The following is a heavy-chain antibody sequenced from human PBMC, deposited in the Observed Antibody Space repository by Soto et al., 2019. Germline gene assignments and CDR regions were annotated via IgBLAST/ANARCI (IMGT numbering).Heavy chain of an antibody. CDR3: ARYCFEQEIYGMDV. CDR2: IYHSGST. D-gene: IGHD2-8*02. Sequence: SETLSLTCAVSGGSISSSNWWSWVRQPPGKGLEWIGEIYHSGSTNYNPSFQGQVTISADKSISTAYLQWSSLKASDTAMYYCARYCFEQEIYGMDVWGQGTTVTVSS. J-gene: IGHJ6*02. CDR1: GGSISSSNW. V-gene: IGHV4-4*02.